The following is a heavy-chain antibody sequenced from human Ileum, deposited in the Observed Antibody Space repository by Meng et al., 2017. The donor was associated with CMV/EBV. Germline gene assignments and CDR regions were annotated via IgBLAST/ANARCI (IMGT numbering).Heavy chain of an antibody. CDR2: TYYRSRWYN. J-gene: IGHJ4*02. D-gene: IGHD6-13*01. V-gene: IGHV6-1*01. CDR3: ARGESSSLDY. Sequence: RQSGPRLVKPSQTLSLPSASTRDSGSGNSVAWNWIRQSPSRGLEWLGRTYYRSRWYNDYAESVKSRITINPDTSTNQFSLDLSSVTPEDTAIYYCARGESSSLDYWGQGTLVTVSS. CDR1: RDSGSGNSVA.